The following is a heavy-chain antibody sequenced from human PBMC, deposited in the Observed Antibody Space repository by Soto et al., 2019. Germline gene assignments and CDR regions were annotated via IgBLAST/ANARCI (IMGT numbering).Heavy chain of an antibody. V-gene: IGHV4-59*01. CDR3: ARTRDGYTAFDY. J-gene: IGHJ4*02. CDR1: GDYFSTYG. Sequence: QVQLQESGPGLVKPSATLSLTCTVSGDYFSTYGWTWIRQPPVKGLEWIGYIYYSGSTNYNPSLNCRVTISIDTSKNQFSLNVTSVTAADTAMYYCARTRDGYTAFDYWGQGTLGTVST. D-gene: IGHD6-25*01. CDR2: IYYSGST.